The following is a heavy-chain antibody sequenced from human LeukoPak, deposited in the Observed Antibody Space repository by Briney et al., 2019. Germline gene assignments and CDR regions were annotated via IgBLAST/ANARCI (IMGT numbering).Heavy chain of an antibody. CDR2: IHYDGINK. V-gene: IGHV3-30*02. CDR3: AKYHQGPRRLSSGWYNPQANFDY. D-gene: IGHD6-19*01. J-gene: IGHJ4*02. Sequence: SGGSLRLSCTASGFTFSISALHWVRQAPGKGLEWVTFIHYDGINKYYADSVKGRFTISRDNSKNTLYLQMNSLRAEDTAVYYCAKYHQGPRRLSSGWYNPQANFDYWGQGTLVTVSS. CDR1: GFTFSISA.